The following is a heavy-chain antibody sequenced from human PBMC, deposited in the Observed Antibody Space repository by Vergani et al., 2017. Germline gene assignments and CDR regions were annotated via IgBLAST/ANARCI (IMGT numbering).Heavy chain of an antibody. D-gene: IGHD3-9*01. Sequence: EVQLVESWGVVLQPGGSLRLSCAASGFTFDDYTMHWVRQAPGKGLKWVSLISWDGWSTYYADSVKGRFTISRDNSKNSLYLQMNSLRTEDTALYYCAKESGYDILTGYDDAFDIWGQGTMVTVSS. CDR3: AKESGYDILTGYDDAFDI. J-gene: IGHJ3*02. CDR1: GFTFDDYT. CDR2: ISWDGWST. V-gene: IGHV3-43*01.